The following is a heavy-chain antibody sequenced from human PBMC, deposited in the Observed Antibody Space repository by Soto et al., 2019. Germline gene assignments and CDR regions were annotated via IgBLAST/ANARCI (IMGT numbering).Heavy chain of an antibody. CDR1: GFSLSTSGVG. J-gene: IGHJ4*02. D-gene: IGHD3-10*01. V-gene: IGHV2-5*01. CDR2: IYWNDDK. CDR3: AHRGWFGELLFISDAPLYPYYFDY. Sequence: QITLKESGPPLVKPTQTLTLTCTFSGFSLSTSGVGVGWIRQPPGKALEWLALIYWNDDKRYSPSLKSRLTITKDTSKNQVVLTMTNMDPVDTATYYCAHRGWFGELLFISDAPLYPYYFDYWGQGTLVTVSS.